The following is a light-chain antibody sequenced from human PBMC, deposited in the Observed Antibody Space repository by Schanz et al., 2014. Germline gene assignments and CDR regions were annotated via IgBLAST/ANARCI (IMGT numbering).Light chain of an antibody. Sequence: EIVLTQSPGTLSLSPGEGATLSCRASESVSSSYLAWYQQKAGQAPRLLIFGSFERATGTPNRFSGSGSGTDFTLTISSLQSEDFAVYYCQQYNNWPPGTFGGGTKVEIK. V-gene: IGKV3-20*01. CDR3: QQYNNWPPGT. J-gene: IGKJ4*01. CDR2: GSF. CDR1: ESVSSSY.